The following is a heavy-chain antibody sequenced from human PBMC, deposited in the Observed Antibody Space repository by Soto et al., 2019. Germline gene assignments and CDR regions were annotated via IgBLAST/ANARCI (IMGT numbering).Heavy chain of an antibody. CDR3: ARASKWIQLWSASDFDY. V-gene: IGHV1-46*01. CDR2: INPSGGST. Sequence: ASVKVSCKASGYTFTSYYMHWVRQAPGQGLEWMGIINPSGGSTSYAQKFQGRVTMTRDTSTSTVYMELSSLRSEDTAVYYCARASKWIQLWSASDFDYWGQATLVTVSS. D-gene: IGHD5-18*01. J-gene: IGHJ4*02. CDR1: GYTFTSYY.